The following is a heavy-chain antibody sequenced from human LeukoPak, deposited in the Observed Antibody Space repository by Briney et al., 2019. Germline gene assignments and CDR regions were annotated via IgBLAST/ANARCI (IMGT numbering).Heavy chain of an antibody. D-gene: IGHD3-22*01. CDR1: GGSISSGGYY. V-gene: IGHV4-31*03. CDR2: IYYSGST. J-gene: IGHJ2*01. CDR3: ARDGDSSGTSRGYFDL. Sequence: SETLSLTCTVSGGSISSGGYYWSWIRQHPGEGLEWIGYIYYSGSTYYNPSLKSRVTISVDTSKNQFSLKLSSVTAADTAVYYCARDGDSSGTSRGYFDLWGRGTLVTVSS.